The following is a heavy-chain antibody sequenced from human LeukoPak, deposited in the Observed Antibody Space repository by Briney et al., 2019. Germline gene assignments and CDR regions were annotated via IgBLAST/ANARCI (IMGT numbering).Heavy chain of an antibody. CDR2: INHSGST. CDR1: GASISSYS. Sequence: SETLSLTCTVSGASISSYSWTWIRQPPGKGLEWIGEINHSGSTNYNPSLKSRVTISVDTSKNQFSLKLSSVTAADTAVYYCARGFREWLFRATRGLSFDYWGQGTLVTVSS. V-gene: IGHV4-34*01. CDR3: ARGFREWLFRATRGLSFDY. D-gene: IGHD3-3*01. J-gene: IGHJ4*02.